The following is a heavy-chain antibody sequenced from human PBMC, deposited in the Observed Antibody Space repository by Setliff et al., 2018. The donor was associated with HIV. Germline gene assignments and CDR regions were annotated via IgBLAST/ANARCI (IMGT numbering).Heavy chain of an antibody. CDR3: ARSPLNYYDKSDAFDI. V-gene: IGHV4-31*01. CDR1: GGSISSGGYY. CDR2: IYYSGST. J-gene: IGHJ3*02. D-gene: IGHD3-22*01. Sequence: SETLSLTCTVSGGSISSGGYYWSWIRQLPGKGLECIGYIYYSGSTYYNPSLKSLVTISVDTSKNQFSLKLSSVTAADTAVYYCARSPLNYYDKSDAFDIWGQGTMVTISS.